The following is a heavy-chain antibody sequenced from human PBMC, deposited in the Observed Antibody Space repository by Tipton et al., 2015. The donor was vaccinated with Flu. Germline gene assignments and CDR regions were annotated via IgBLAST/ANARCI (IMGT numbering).Heavy chain of an antibody. V-gene: IGHV4-59*12. J-gene: IGHJ4*02. Sequence: GLVKPSETLSLTCTVSGGSISDYYWSWIRQPPGKGLEWIGSVNYGGGTSYNPSLESRLTISLDTPKNHFSLRLSSVTAADTAVYYCATRRDYYDSSEFDYWGQGALVTVSS. CDR2: VNYGGGT. CDR1: GGSISDYY. D-gene: IGHD3-22*01. CDR3: ATRRDYYDSSEFDY.